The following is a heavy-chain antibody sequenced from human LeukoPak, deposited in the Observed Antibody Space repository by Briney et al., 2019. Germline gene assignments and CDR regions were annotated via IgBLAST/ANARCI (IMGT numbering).Heavy chain of an antibody. V-gene: IGHV4-39*01. CDR1: GGFISSSSYY. CDR3: ARHNWNGGFDY. J-gene: IGHJ4*02. CDR2: IYYSGST. Sequence: NPSETLSLTCTVFGGFISSSSYYWGWIRQSPGKGLEWIASIYYSGSTYYNPSLKSRVTISVDTSKNQFSLKLSSVTAADTAVYYCARHNWNGGFDYWGQGNLVSVS. D-gene: IGHD1-20*01.